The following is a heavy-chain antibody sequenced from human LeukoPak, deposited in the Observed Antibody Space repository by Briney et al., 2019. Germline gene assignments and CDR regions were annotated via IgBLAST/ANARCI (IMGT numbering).Heavy chain of an antibody. V-gene: IGHV3-23*01. CDR1: GFTFNNYA. CDR2: ISGDGVSP. Sequence: GGSLRLSCSASGFTFNNYALTWVRQTPGKGLECVSAISGDGVSPYYADSVRGRFTISRDNSKNTLYLQMNSLRVEDTAVYFCARDPGAFPYFFDSWGRGTLVTVSS. D-gene: IGHD4/OR15-4a*01. CDR3: ARDPGAFPYFFDS. J-gene: IGHJ4*02.